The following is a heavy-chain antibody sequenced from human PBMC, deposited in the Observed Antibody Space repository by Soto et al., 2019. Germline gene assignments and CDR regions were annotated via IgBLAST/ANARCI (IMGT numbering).Heavy chain of an antibody. CDR1: GGSFSGYY. CDR3: AREDIVVVPAAKGSYYYYMDV. CDR2: INHSGSA. Sequence: SETLSLTCAVYGGSFSGYYWSWIRQPPGKGLEWIGEINHSGSANYNPSLKSRVTISVDTSKNQFSLKLSSVTAADTAVYYCAREDIVVVPAAKGSYYYYMDVWGKGTTVTVSS. V-gene: IGHV4-34*01. D-gene: IGHD2-2*01. J-gene: IGHJ6*03.